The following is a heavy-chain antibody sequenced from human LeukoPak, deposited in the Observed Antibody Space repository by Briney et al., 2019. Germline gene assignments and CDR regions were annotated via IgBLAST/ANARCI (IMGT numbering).Heavy chain of an antibody. V-gene: IGHV4-34*01. D-gene: IGHD3-3*01. CDR1: GGSFSGYY. J-gene: IGHJ4*02. CDR3: ARGGLITIFGVASSLDY. CDR2: INHSGST. Sequence: PSETLSLTCAVYGGSFSGYYWSWIRQPPGKGLEWIGEINHSGSTNYNPSLKSRVTISVDTSKNQFPLKLSSVTAADTAVYYCARGGLITIFGVASSLDYWGQGTLVTVSS.